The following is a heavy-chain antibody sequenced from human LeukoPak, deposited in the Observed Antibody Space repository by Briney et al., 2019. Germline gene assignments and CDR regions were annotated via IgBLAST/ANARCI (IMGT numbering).Heavy chain of an antibody. CDR2: ISAYNGNT. Sequence: ASVKVSCKASGYTFTSYGISWVRQAPGQGLEWMGWISAYNGNTNYAQKLQGRVTMTTDTSTSTAYMELRSLRSDDTAVYYCARDRVLRYFDWLPLFDYWGQGTLVTVSS. CDR1: GYTFTSYG. CDR3: ARDRVLRYFDWLPLFDY. V-gene: IGHV1-18*01. D-gene: IGHD3-9*01. J-gene: IGHJ4*02.